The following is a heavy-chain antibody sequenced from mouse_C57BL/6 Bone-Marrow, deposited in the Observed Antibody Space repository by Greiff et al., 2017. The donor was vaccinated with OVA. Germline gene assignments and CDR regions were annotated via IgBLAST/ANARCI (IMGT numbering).Heavy chain of an antibody. J-gene: IGHJ2*01. V-gene: IGHV1-4*01. CDR1: GFNIKDDY. CDR3: ARGGDY. Sequence: QVHVKQSGAELVRPGASVKLSCTASGFNIKDDYMHWVKQRPGQGLEWIGYINPSSGYTKYNQKFKDKATLTADKSSSTAYMQLSSLTSEDSAVYYCARGGDYWGQGTTLTVSS. CDR2: INPSSGYT.